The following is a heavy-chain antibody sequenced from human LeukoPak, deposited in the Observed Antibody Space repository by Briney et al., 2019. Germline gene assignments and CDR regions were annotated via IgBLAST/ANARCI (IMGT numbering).Heavy chain of an antibody. CDR2: INPNSGGT. Sequence: ASVKVSCKASGYTFTGYYMHWVRQAPGQGLEWMGWINPNSGGTNYAQKFQGRVTMTRDTSISTAYMELSRLRSDDTAVYCCAREDLYYYDSSGSEYFQHWGQGTLVTVSS. V-gene: IGHV1-2*02. CDR3: AREDLYYYDSSGSEYFQH. CDR1: GYTFTGYY. D-gene: IGHD3-22*01. J-gene: IGHJ1*01.